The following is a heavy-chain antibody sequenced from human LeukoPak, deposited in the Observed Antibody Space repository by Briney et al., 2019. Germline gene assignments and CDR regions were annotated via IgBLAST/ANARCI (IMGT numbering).Heavy chain of an antibody. Sequence: PPETLSLTCAVYGGSFSGYYWSWIRQPPGKGLEWIGEINHSGSTNYNPSLKGRVTISVDTSKNQFSLKLSSVTAADTAVYYCARAVVRGVSRRRGYFDYWGQGTLVTVSS. CDR1: GGSFSGYY. CDR2: INHSGST. CDR3: ARAVVRGVSRRRGYFDY. V-gene: IGHV4-34*01. D-gene: IGHD3-10*01. J-gene: IGHJ4*02.